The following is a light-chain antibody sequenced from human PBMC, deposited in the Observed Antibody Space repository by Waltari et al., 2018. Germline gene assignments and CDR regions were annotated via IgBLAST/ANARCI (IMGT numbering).Light chain of an antibody. CDR3: SSYAGSSVA. J-gene: IGLJ2*01. V-gene: IGLV2-11*01. CDR2: DVT. Sequence: QSALTQPRSVSGSPGQSVTLPCLGSKRSDGRYTYASWYQQHPGKAPKLMISDVTKRPSGVPDRFSGSKSGNTASLTISGLQAEDEADYYCSSYAGSSVAFGGGTKLTVL. CDR1: KRSDGRYTY.